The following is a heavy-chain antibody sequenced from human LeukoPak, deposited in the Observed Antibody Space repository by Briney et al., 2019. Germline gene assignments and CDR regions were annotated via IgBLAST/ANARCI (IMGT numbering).Heavy chain of an antibody. J-gene: IGHJ3*02. CDR2: INPNSGGT. D-gene: IGHD3-10*01. V-gene: IGHV1-2*02. CDR1: GYTFTSYY. CDR3: ARNIWFGESSDAFDI. Sequence: EASVKVSCKASGYTFTSYYMHWVRQAPGQGLEWMGWINPNSGGTNYAQKFQGRVTMTRDTSISTAYMELSRLRSDDTAVYYCARNIWFGESSDAFDIWGQGTMVTVSS.